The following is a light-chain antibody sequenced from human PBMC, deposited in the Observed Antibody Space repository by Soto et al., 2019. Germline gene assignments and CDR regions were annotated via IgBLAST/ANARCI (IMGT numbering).Light chain of an antibody. V-gene: IGKV3-11*01. CDR2: DAS. Sequence: EIVLTQSPATLSLSPGERATLSCRASQSVSSYLAWYQQKPGQAPRLLIYDASNRATGIPARFSGSGSGTDFTLTISSLEPEDFAVYYCQQRSNWPTWTFGQG. J-gene: IGKJ1*01. CDR1: QSVSSY. CDR3: QQRSNWPTWT.